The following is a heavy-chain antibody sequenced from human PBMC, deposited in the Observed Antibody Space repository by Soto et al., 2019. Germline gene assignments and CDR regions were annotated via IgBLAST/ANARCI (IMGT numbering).Heavy chain of an antibody. J-gene: IGHJ4*02. D-gene: IGHD1-26*01. CDR3: ANGFGTYWAFDY. CDR2: ISNDGSNK. Sequence: QVHLVESGGGVVQPGRSLRLSCAASGFSFSTYGMHWVRQAPGKGLEWVAFISNDGSNKYYADSVKGRFTISRDNSKNPLYQQRTSLRAEDTAVYYWANGFGTYWAFDYGGQGTRVTVSS. CDR1: GFSFSTYG. V-gene: IGHV3-30*18.